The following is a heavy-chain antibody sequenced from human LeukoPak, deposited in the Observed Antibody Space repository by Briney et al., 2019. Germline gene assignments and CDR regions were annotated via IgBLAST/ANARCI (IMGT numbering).Heavy chain of an antibody. V-gene: IGHV4-59*01. J-gene: IGHJ4*02. CDR3: ARVAGIAAAEIDY. CDR2: IYYSGST. D-gene: IGHD6-13*01. CDR1: GGSISSYY. Sequence: SETLSLTCTVSGGSISSYYWSWIRQPPGKGLEWIGYIYYSGSTNYNPSLKSRVTISVDTSKNQFSLKLSSVTAADTAVYYCARVAGIAAAEIDYWGQGTLVTVSS.